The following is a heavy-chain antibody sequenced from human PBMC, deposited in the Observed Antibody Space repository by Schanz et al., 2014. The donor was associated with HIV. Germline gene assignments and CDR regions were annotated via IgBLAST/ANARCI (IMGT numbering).Heavy chain of an antibody. D-gene: IGHD1-1*01. CDR1: GFTFSIFG. CDR3: VRDQGTTWISGGNWFDP. V-gene: IGHV3-33*01. J-gene: IGHJ5*02. Sequence: QAQLVESGGGVVQPGRSLRLSCAASGFTFSIFGMHWVRQAPGKGLEWVAIIGYDGSNKYYADSGKGRFTVSRDNSKNTNTLYLQMNSLRAEDTAVYYCVRDQGTTWISGGNWFDPWGQGTLVTVSS. CDR2: IGYDGSNK.